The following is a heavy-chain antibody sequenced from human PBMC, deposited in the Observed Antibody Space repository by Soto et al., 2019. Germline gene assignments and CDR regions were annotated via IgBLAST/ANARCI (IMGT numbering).Heavy chain of an antibody. CDR3: AGDNWNGPPRGY. V-gene: IGHV4-30-4*01. CDR2: IYYSGNT. J-gene: IGHJ4*02. CDR1: GGPITNGDYY. D-gene: IGHD3-9*01. Sequence: QVQLQESGPGLVKPSQTLSLTCTVSGGPITNGDYYWSWIRQPPGKVLEWIGYIYYSGNTYYNPSLKSRVIISVDTSKNHFSLKLNSVTAADTAVYYRAGDNWNGPPRGYWGQGTLVTVSS.